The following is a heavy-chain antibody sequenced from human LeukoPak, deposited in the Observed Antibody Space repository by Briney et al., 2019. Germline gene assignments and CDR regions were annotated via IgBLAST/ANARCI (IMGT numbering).Heavy chain of an antibody. V-gene: IGHV4-39*01. CDR3: ARRRNGVGY. D-gene: IGHD1-14*01. J-gene: IGHJ4*02. Sequence: PSETLSLTCTVSGGSISSSSYYWGWLRQPPGKGLEWIASIYYSGSTYYNPSLKSRATISVDTSKNQFSLKLSSVTAADTAVYYCARRRNGVGYWGQGTLVTVSS. CDR2: IYYSGST. CDR1: GGSISSSSYY.